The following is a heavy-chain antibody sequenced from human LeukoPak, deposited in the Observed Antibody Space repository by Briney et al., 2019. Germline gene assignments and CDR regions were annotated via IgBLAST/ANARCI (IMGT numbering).Heavy chain of an antibody. D-gene: IGHD6-19*01. J-gene: IGHJ6*03. V-gene: IGHV1-46*01. CDR1: GYTFTNYY. CDR2: INPSGGST. Sequence: ASVKVSCTASGYTFTNYYMHWVRQAPGQGLEWMGIINPSGGSTSYAQKFQGRVTMTRDMSTSTVYMELSSLRSEDTAVYYCARGSSSGWYYSRYYYYYMDVWGKGTTVTVSS. CDR3: ARGSSSGWYYSRYYYYYMDV.